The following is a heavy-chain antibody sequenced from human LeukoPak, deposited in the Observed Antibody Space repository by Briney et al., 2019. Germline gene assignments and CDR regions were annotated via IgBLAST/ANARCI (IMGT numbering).Heavy chain of an antibody. CDR1: GDTFTSYV. D-gene: IGHD3-10*01. CDR3: ARGFSRMVRGVIGY. CDR2: INPYGDNT. Sequence: ASVKVSCKASGDTFTSYVINWVRQATGQGLEWMGWINPYGDNTGYVQKFQDRVTITTNTSTSTAYMQLSSLRSADTPAYACARGFSRMVRGVIGYWGQGTLVTVSS. V-gene: IGHV1-8*01. J-gene: IGHJ4*02.